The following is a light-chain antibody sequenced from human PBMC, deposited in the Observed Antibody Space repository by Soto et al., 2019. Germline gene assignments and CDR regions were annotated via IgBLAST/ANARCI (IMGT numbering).Light chain of an antibody. Sequence: EIQVTPSPPTLSKSIGDRVTLTCRASQSVRHYLAWYQQKPGKAPKLLIYGASSWDTGVPSRFSGSGSGTEFTLPSSSLQLDDFGIYYCQHPNSYSQTFGQGTKV. CDR3: QHPNSYSQT. V-gene: IGKV1-5*01. J-gene: IGKJ1*01. CDR1: QSVRHY. CDR2: GAS.